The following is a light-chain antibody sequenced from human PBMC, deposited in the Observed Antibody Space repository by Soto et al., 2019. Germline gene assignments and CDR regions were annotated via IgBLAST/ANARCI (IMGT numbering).Light chain of an antibody. Sequence: EFVFTQSPGTLSLSPGERSTLSCRASQTVRNNYSAWYQQKPGQAPKLLIYDASSRATGIPDRCSGGGSGTDFILTISRLEPEDFAVYYCQQFSSYPLTFGGGTKVDIK. J-gene: IGKJ4*01. CDR3: QQFSSYPLT. CDR1: QTVRNNY. V-gene: IGKV3-20*01. CDR2: DAS.